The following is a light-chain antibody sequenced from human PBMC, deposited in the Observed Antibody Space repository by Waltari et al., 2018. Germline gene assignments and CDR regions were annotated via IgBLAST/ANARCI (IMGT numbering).Light chain of an antibody. J-gene: IGLJ2*01. CDR1: VLGKTF. CDR2: RDS. CDR3: FTVDDNSLRL. Sequence: SYELTQPSSVSVSPGQTARITCSGYVLGKTFIRWFQQKPGQAPVLLIFRDSERPSGIPERFSGSSSGTTVTLTISGAQVEDEADYYCFTVDDNSLRLFGGGTKLTVL. V-gene: IGLV3-27*01.